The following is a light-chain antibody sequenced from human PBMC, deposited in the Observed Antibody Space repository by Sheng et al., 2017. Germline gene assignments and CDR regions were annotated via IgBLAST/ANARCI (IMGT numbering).Light chain of an antibody. V-gene: IGLV2-8*01. Sequence: QSALTQPPSASGSPGQSVTISCTGTSSDVGGFNYVSWYQQHPGKAPKLLIYEVYKRPSGVPDRFSGSKSGTSASLAISGLRSEDEADYYCAAWDDSLSGPTWVFGGGTKLTVL. CDR3: AAWDDSLSGPTWV. J-gene: IGLJ3*02. CDR2: EVY. CDR1: SSDVGGFNY.